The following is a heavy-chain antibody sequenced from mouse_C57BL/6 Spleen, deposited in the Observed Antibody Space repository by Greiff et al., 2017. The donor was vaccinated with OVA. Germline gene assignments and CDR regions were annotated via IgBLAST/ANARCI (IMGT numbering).Heavy chain of an antibody. CDR3: ARPMVYYYGSSYFDY. V-gene: IGHV5-4*03. Sequence: EVKVVESGGGLVKPGGSLKLSCAASGFTFSSYAMSWVRQTPEKRLEWVATISDGGSYTYYPDNVKGRFTISRDNAKNNLYLQMSHLKSEDTAMYYCARPMVYYYGSSYFDYRGQGTTLTVSS. CDR1: GFTFSSYA. J-gene: IGHJ2*01. CDR2: ISDGGSYT. D-gene: IGHD1-1*01.